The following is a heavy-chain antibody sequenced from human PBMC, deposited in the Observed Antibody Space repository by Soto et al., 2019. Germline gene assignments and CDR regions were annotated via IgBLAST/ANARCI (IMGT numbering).Heavy chain of an antibody. CDR2: TYSGDTT. Sequence: EVQLVESGGGLVQPGGSLRLSCVVSGFTVSNNYISWVRQAPGKGLEWVSVTYSGDTTYYADSVKGRFTVSRDISKNTLYLQMNSLRAEDTAVFYCARFAFSSRFDFWGQGTLVTVSS. CDR1: GFTVSNNY. J-gene: IGHJ4*02. V-gene: IGHV3-66*01. CDR3: ARFAFSSRFDF. D-gene: IGHD6-6*01.